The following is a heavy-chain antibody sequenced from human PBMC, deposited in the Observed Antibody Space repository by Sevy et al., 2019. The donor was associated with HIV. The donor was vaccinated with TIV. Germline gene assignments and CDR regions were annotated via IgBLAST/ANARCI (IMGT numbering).Heavy chain of an antibody. Sequence: GGSLRLSCAASGLSVSDNYMNWVRQAPGKGLELVSVIYSDGRTYYPDSVKGRFSISRDNSKNTLYLHMTSLRPEDTAVYYCARDRYYDASGYYYYYCGMDVWGQGTTVTVSS. V-gene: IGHV3-66*01. CDR3: ARDRYYDASGYYYYYCGMDV. J-gene: IGHJ6*02. D-gene: IGHD3-22*01. CDR1: GLSVSDNY. CDR2: IYSDGRT.